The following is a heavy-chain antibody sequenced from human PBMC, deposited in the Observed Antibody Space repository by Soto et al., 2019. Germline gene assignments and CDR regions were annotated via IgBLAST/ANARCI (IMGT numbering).Heavy chain of an antibody. V-gene: IGHV4-39*01. J-gene: IGHJ4*02. CDR2: IYYSGST. CDR1: GGSISSSSYY. CDR3: ARRGVYNWNVVDY. Sequence: SETLSLTCTVSGGSISSSSYYWGWIRQPPGKGLEWIGSIYYSGSTYYNPSLKSRVTISVDTSKNQFSLKLSSVTAADTAVYYCARRGVYNWNVVDYWGQGTLVTVSS. D-gene: IGHD1-20*01.